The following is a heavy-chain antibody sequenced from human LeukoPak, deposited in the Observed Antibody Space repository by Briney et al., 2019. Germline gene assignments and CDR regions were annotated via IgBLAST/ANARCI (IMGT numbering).Heavy chain of an antibody. CDR1: GFTFSSYG. Sequence: GGSLRLSCAASGFTFSSYGMHWVRQAPGKGLEWVAVISYDGSNKYYAESVKGRLTISRDNSKNTLYLQMNSMRAEDTAVYYCAKEGYYYDSSGYNYYYGMDVWGQGTTVTVSS. D-gene: IGHD3-22*01. CDR3: AKEGYYYDSSGYNYYYGMDV. CDR2: ISYDGSNK. J-gene: IGHJ6*02. V-gene: IGHV3-30*18.